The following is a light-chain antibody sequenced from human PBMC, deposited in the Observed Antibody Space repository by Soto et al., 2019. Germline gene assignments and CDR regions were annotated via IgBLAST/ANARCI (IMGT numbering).Light chain of an antibody. V-gene: IGKV3-20*01. CDR2: GAS. J-gene: IGKJ3*01. Sequence: EVVMTQSPATLSVSPGERATLSCRARQTVSSNYLAWCQQRPGQAPRLLIYGASTRATGIPDRFTGSGSGTDFTLTISRLEPEDFPVYYCQQYGNSPLMFTFGPGTKVDI. CDR3: QQYGNSPLMFT. CDR1: QTVSSNY.